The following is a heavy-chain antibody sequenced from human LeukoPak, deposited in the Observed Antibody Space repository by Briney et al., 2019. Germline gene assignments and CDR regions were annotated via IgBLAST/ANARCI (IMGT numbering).Heavy chain of an antibody. CDR1: GGSISSGGYS. V-gene: IGHV4-30-2*01. J-gene: IGHJ3*02. Sequence: SETLSLTCAVSGGSISSGGYSWSWIRQPPGKGLEWIGYIYHSGSTYYNPSLKSRVTISVDRSKNQFSLKLSSVTAADTAVYYCARGNYYDSSGYSGSWAFDIWGQGTMVTVSS. D-gene: IGHD3-22*01. CDR2: IYHSGST. CDR3: ARGNYYDSSGYSGSWAFDI.